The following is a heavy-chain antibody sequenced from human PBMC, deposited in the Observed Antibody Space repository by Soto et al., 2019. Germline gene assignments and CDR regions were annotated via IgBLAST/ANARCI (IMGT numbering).Heavy chain of an antibody. J-gene: IGHJ3*02. V-gene: IGHV1-18*01. CDR1: GYTFTSYG. CDR3: AREKGYYDSSGYYLRPGRNAFDI. D-gene: IGHD3-22*01. CDR2: ISAYNGST. Sequence: ASVKVSCKASGYTFTSYGISWVRQAPGQGLEWMGWISAYNGSTNYAQKLQGRVTMTTDTSTSTAYMELRSLRSDDTAVYYCAREKGYYDSSGYYLRPGRNAFDIWGQGTMVTVSS.